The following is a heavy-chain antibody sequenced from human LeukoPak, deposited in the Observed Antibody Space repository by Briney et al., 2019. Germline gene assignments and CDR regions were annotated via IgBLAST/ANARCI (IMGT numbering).Heavy chain of an antibody. CDR1: GVSLSRWF. V-gene: IGHV4-4*07. CDR3: ATGDLSSFDN. D-gene: IGHD3-16*02. Sequence: SETLSLTCTVSGVSLSRWFWSWIRQSPGEGLEWIGRILPSGATTYNPSLKSRVTMSLDTSKNQFSLRLSSVTAADTAVYYCATGDLSSFDNWGQGTLVIVSS. CDR2: ILPSGAT. J-gene: IGHJ4*02.